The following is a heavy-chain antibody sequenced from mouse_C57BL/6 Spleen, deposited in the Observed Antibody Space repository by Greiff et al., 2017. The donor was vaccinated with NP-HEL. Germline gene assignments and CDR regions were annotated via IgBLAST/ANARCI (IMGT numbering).Heavy chain of an antibody. CDR1: GFTFSSYG. CDR2: ISSGGSYT. CDR3: ARQDSSGYVMDY. Sequence: DVQLVESGGDLVKPGGSLKLSCAASGFTFSSYGMSWVRQTPDKRLEWVATISSGGSYTYYPDSVKGRFTISRDNAKNTLYLQMSSLKSEDTAMYYCARQDSSGYVMDYWGQGTSVTVSS. J-gene: IGHJ4*01. V-gene: IGHV5-6*01. D-gene: IGHD3-2*02.